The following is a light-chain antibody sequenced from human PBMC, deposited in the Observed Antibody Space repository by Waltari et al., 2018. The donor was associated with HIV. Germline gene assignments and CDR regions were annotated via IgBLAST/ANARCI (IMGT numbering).Light chain of an antibody. CDR3: SSYTSSSTLRV. Sequence: QSALTQPAAVSGSHGQSISSSCTGTSSDGGGYNYDSWYQQHPGKAPKLMIYEVSNRPSGVSNLFSGSKSGNTASLTISGLQAEDEADYYCSSYTSSSTLRVFGGGTKQNVL. CDR2: EVS. V-gene: IGLV2-14*01. CDR1: SSDGGGYNY. J-gene: IGLJ3*02.